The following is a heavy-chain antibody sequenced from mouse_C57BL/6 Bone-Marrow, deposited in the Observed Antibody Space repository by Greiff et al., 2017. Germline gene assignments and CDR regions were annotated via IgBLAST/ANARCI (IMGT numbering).Heavy chain of an antibody. Sequence: QVQLQQSGAELARPGASVKLSCKASGYTFTSYGISWVKQRTGQGLEWIGEIYPRSGNTYYNEKFKGKATLTADKSSSPAYMQILSLTSVDSAVYFCAVNWGFAYWGQGTLVTVSA. J-gene: IGHJ3*01. CDR3: AVNWGFAY. CDR1: GYTFTSYG. V-gene: IGHV1-81*01. D-gene: IGHD4-1*01. CDR2: IYPRSGNT.